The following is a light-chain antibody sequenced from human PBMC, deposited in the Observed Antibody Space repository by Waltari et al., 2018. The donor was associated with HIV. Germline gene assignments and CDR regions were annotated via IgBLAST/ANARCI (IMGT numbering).Light chain of an antibody. CDR1: QSVSSN. J-gene: IGKJ3*01. CDR2: GAS. V-gene: IGKV3-15*01. CDR3: QQYNNWPPLFT. Sequence: EIVMTQYPATLSVSPGERATLFFRASQSVSSNLAWYQQKPGQAPRLLIYGASTRATGIPARFSGSGSGTEFTLTISSLQSEDFAVYYCQQYNNWPPLFTFGPGTKVDIK.